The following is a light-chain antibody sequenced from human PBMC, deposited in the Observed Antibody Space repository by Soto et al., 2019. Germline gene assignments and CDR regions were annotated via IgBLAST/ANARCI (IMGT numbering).Light chain of an antibody. CDR1: QSFRGL. Sequence: EVVLTQSPVTLSLSPGERATLSCRASQSFRGLLAWYQQKPGQAPRLLIYDASNRATGIPARFSGSGSGTDFTLTISSLEPEDFAVYYCQQRSNRPPYTFGQGTKLEIK. CDR2: DAS. CDR3: QQRSNRPPYT. J-gene: IGKJ2*01. V-gene: IGKV3-11*01.